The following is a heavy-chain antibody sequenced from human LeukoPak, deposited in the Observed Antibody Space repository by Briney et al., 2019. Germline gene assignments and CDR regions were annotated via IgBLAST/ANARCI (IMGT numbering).Heavy chain of an antibody. Sequence: GGSLRLSCAASGFTFSSYLMHWVRQAPGKGLVWVARINTNGESTTYADSVKGRFTVSRDNAKNSLFLQMNSLRDEDTAVYYCARGPGGSGYLGLNWGQGTLVSVSS. CDR1: GFTFSSYL. CDR3: ARGPGGSGYLGLN. CDR2: INTNGEST. D-gene: IGHD3-22*01. V-gene: IGHV3-74*01. J-gene: IGHJ4*02.